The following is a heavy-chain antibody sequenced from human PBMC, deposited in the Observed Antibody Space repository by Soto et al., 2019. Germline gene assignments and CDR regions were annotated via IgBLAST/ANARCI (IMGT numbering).Heavy chain of an antibody. D-gene: IGHD2-15*01. J-gene: IGHJ4*02. CDR1: GFTFSSYN. CDR3: ARARCSSGQCYYFDY. CDR2: ISRSGDRT. V-gene: IGHV3-64*02. Sequence: EVQLVESGEGLVQPGGSRRLSCADSGFTFSSYNIHWIRQAPGKGLEFVSAISRSGDRTYYADSVKGRFTITRDNSKNTVWLQMGSLRAEDMAVYYCARARCSSGQCYYFDYWGRGALVSVSS.